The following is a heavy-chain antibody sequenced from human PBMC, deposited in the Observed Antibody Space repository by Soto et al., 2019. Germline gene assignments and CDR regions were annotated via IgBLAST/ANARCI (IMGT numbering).Heavy chain of an antibody. CDR2: IYYSGST. V-gene: IGHV4-31*03. Sequence: SETLSLTCTVSGGSISSGGYYWSWIRQHPGKGLEWIGYIYYSGSTYYNPSLKSRVTMSVDTSKNHFSLKLSSVTAADTAVYYCARVLGYYYDSSGVDYWGQGTLVTVSS. D-gene: IGHD3-22*01. CDR3: ARVLGYYYDSSGVDY. CDR1: GGSISSGGYY. J-gene: IGHJ4*02.